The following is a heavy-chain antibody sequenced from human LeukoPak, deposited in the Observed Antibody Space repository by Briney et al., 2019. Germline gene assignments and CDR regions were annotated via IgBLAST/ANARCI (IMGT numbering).Heavy chain of an antibody. CDR1: GGSISSGSYY. J-gene: IGHJ4*02. V-gene: IGHV4-31*03. CDR2: IYYSGST. Sequence: SQTLSLTCTVSGGSISSGSYYWSWIRQHPGKGLEWIGYIYYSGSTYYNPSLKSRVTISVDTSKNQFSLKLTSVTAADTAVYYCASVDRGWFGVGDYWGQGTLVTVSS. D-gene: IGHD3-10*01. CDR3: ASVDRGWFGVGDY.